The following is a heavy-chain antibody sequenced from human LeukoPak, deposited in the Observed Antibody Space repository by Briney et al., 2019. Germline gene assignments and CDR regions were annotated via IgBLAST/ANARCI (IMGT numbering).Heavy chain of an antibody. CDR1: GYTFTSYD. J-gene: IGHJ5*02. V-gene: IGHV1-8*01. CDR3: ARASLPQYSSSPNWFDP. Sequence: ASVKVSCKASGYTFTSYDINWVRQATGQGLEWMGWMNPNSGNTGYAQKFQGRVTMTRNTSISTAYMELSSLRSEDTAVYYCARASLPQYSSSPNWFDPWGQGTLVTVSS. D-gene: IGHD6-13*01. CDR2: MNPNSGNT.